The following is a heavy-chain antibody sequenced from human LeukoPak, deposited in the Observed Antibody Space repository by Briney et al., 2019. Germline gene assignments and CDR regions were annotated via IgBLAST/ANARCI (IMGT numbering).Heavy chain of an antibody. D-gene: IGHD6-19*01. J-gene: IGHJ6*03. CDR2: INWNGGST. V-gene: IGHV3-20*01. CDR1: GFTFDDYG. Sequence: PGGSLRLSCAASGFTFDDYGMSWVRQAPGKGLEWVSGINWNGGSTGYADSVKGRFTISRDNAKNSLYLQMNSLRAEDTALYHCARGNSAQWLVQFYYMDVWGKGTTVTISS. CDR3: ARGNSAQWLVQFYYMDV.